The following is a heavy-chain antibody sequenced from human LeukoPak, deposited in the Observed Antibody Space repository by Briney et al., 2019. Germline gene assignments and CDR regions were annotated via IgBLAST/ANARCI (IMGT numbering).Heavy chain of an antibody. D-gene: IGHD3-10*01. CDR3: ARGFDGMVNEF. CDR1: GFTFSSYG. Sequence: QPGGSLRLSCAASGFTFSSYGMHWVRQAPGKGLEWVSYISSSSGSIYYADSVKGRFTISRDNAKNSLYLQMNGLRAEDTAVYYCARGFDGMVNEFWGQGTLVTVSS. CDR2: ISSSSGSI. V-gene: IGHV3-48*01. J-gene: IGHJ4*02.